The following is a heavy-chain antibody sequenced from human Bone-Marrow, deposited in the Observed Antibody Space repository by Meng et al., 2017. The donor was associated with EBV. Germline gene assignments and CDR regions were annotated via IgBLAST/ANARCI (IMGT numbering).Heavy chain of an antibody. CDR3: AKDLSGRFDP. CDR2: IPSDASHNK. V-gene: IGHV3-30*18. J-gene: IGHJ5*02. Sequence: VGPGVGLVQPGSPRCLSCAASGFIFSGYVFHWVRQAPGKGPEWVAIIPSDASHNKYYADSLKGRFTISRDNSKNTLYLQMNSLKIEDTAVYYCAKDLSGRFDPWGQGTLVTVSS. D-gene: IGHD1-14*01. CDR1: GFIFSGYV.